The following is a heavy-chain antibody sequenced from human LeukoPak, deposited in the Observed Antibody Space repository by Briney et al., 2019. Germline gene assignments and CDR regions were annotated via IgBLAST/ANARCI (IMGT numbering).Heavy chain of an antibody. CDR2: IYYSGST. CDR3: ARLGYIGPDSGSSEVSYYYYGMDV. J-gene: IGHJ6*02. Sequence: SQTLSLTCTVSGGSISCGGYYWSWIRQHPGKGLEWIGYIYYSGSTYYNPSLKSRVTISVDTSKNQFSLKLNSVTAADTAVYYCARLGYIGPDSGSSEVSYYYYGMDVWGQGTTVTVSS. CDR1: GGSISCGGYY. D-gene: IGHD6-6*01. V-gene: IGHV4-31*03.